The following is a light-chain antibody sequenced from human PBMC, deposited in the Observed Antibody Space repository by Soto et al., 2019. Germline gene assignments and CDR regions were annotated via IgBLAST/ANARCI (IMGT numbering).Light chain of an antibody. CDR3: QQSYSTGIT. Sequence: DIQMTQSPSSLSASVGDRVTITCRASQSISSYLNWYQQKPGKAPKLLIYAASSLQSGVPSRFSGSGSGTDFTLTISSLQPEDFGTYYCQQSYSTGITFGQGTRLEIK. CDR2: AAS. J-gene: IGKJ5*01. V-gene: IGKV1-39*01. CDR1: QSISSY.